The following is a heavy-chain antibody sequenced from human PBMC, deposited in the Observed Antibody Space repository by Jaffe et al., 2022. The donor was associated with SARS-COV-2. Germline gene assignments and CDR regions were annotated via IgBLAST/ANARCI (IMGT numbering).Heavy chain of an antibody. V-gene: IGHV1-69*01. D-gene: IGHD3-10*01. J-gene: IGHJ6*03. CDR1: GGTFSSFA. CDR3: ATSSRGFGRNYFSMDV. Sequence: QVQLVQSGAEVKKPGSSVKVSCKASGGTFSSFAIIWVRQAPGQGLEWMGGVIPFFGTTNYAQNFQGRVTITADESTSTVYMELSSLRYEDTALYYCATSSRGFGRNYFSMDVWGRGTTVIVSS. CDR2: VIPFFGTT.